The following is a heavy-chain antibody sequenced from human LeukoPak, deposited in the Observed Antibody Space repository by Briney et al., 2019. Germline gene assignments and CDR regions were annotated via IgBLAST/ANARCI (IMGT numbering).Heavy chain of an antibody. D-gene: IGHD7-27*01. Sequence: GGSLRLSCAASGFTYSSYWMSWVRQAPGKGLEWVDNRKQDGSEKYYVDSVKGRFTISRDNAKNSLYLQLNSLRAEDTAVYYCARDQTGSDAFDIWGQGTMVTVSS. J-gene: IGHJ3*02. CDR2: RKQDGSEK. CDR1: GFTYSSYW. CDR3: ARDQTGSDAFDI. V-gene: IGHV3-7*01.